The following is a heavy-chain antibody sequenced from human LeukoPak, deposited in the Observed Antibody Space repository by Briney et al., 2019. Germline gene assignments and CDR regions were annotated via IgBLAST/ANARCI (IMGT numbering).Heavy chain of an antibody. Sequence: SETLSLTCAVYGGSFSGYYWSWIRQPPGKGLEWIGEINHSGSTNYNPSLKSRVTISVDTSKNQFSLKLSSVTAVDTAVYYCARDYYDSSGHLAHDAFDIWGQGTMITVSS. V-gene: IGHV4-34*01. CDR1: GGSFSGYY. D-gene: IGHD3-22*01. J-gene: IGHJ3*02. CDR3: ARDYYDSSGHLAHDAFDI. CDR2: INHSGST.